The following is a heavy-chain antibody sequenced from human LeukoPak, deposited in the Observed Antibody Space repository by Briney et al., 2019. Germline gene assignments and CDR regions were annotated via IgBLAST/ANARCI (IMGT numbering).Heavy chain of an antibody. CDR2: ISTSGGST. CDR1: GYTFIIYV. D-gene: IGHD3-22*01. J-gene: IGHJ4*02. V-gene: IGHV3-23*01. CDR3: AKDRASSGSIGTSYSDY. Sequence: VGAPRLSRASSGYTFIIYVMSWVREAPGRGVQWVWAISTSGGSTYYADSVKGRVTTSRDNSKNTVYLQVNSVRAADTAVYYSAKDRASSGSIGTSYSDYWSQGWLVTAPS.